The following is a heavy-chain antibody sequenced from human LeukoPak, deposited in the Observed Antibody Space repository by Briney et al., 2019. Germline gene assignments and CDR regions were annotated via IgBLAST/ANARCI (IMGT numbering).Heavy chain of an antibody. D-gene: IGHD2-15*01. V-gene: IGHV3-30*04. J-gene: IGHJ3*02. Sequence: GGSLRLSCAASGFTFSIYAMYWVRQAPGKGLEWVAVISYDGSNKYQADSVKGRYTISRDNSKNTLYLQMNSLRAEDTAVYYCARDCERLVVDYAFDIWGQGTMVTVSS. CDR3: ARDCERLVVDYAFDI. CDR1: GFTFSIYA. CDR2: ISYDGSNK.